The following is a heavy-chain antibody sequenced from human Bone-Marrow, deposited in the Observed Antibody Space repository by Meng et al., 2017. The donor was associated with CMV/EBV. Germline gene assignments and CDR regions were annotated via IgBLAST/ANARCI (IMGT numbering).Heavy chain of an antibody. CDR3: ARDCGRDEWELRGWFDP. V-gene: IGHV1-2*02. Sequence: ASVKVSCKASGYTFTGYYMHWVRQAPGQGLEWMGWINPNSGGTKYVQKFQGRVTMTRDTSISTAYMELSRLRSDDTAVYYCARDCGRDEWELRGWFDPWGQGTLVTVSS. D-gene: IGHD1-26*01. CDR2: INPNSGGT. J-gene: IGHJ5*02. CDR1: GYTFTGYY.